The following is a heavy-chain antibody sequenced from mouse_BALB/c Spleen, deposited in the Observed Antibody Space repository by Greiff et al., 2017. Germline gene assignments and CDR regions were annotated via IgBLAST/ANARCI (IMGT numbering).Heavy chain of an antibody. CDR3: ARAHDYYFDY. D-gene: IGHD2-4*01. J-gene: IGHJ2*01. CDR1: GYSITSDYA. CDR2: ISYSGST. V-gene: IGHV3-2*02. Sequence: EVKLVESGPGLVKPSQSLSLTCTVTGYSITSDYAWNWIRQFPGNKLEWMGYISYSGSTSYNPSLKSRISITRDTSKNQFFLQLNSVTTEDTATYYCARAHDYYFDYWGQGTTLTVSS.